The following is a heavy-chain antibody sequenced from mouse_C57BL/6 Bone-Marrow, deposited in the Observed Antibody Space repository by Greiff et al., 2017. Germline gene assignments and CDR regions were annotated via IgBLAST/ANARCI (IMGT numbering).Heavy chain of an antibody. V-gene: IGHV6-3*01. Sequence: EVKVVESGGGLVQPGGSMKLSCVASGFTFSNYWMNWVRQSPEKGLEWVAQIRLKSDNYATHYAESLKGRFTISRDDSKSSVYLQMNNLRAEDTGIYYCTGDGYLGQGTTLTVSS. CDR2: IRLKSDNYAT. D-gene: IGHD2-3*01. J-gene: IGHJ2*01. CDR1: GFTFSNYW. CDR3: TGDGY.